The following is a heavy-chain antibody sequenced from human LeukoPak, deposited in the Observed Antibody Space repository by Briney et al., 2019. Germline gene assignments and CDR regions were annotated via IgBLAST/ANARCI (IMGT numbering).Heavy chain of an antibody. V-gene: IGHV4-4*07. CDR3: ARDNYYGSGSYYYYYYMDV. CDR1: GGSISSYY. J-gene: IGHJ6*03. Sequence: SETLSLTCTVSGGSISSYYWSWIRQPAGKGLEWIGRIYTSGSTNYNPSLKSRVTMSVDTSKNQFSLKLSSVSAADTAVYYCARDNYYGSGSYYYYYYMDVWGKGTTVTISS. D-gene: IGHD3-10*01. CDR2: IYTSGST.